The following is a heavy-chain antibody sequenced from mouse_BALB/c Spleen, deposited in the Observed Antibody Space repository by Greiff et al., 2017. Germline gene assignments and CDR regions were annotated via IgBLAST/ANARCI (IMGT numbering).Heavy chain of an antibody. V-gene: IGHV3-2*02. CDR1: GYSITSDYA. CDR3: AKYGYYAMDY. D-gene: IGHD1-2*01. Sequence: EVQLVESGPGLVKPSQSLSLTCTVTGYSITSDYAWNWIRQFPGNKLEWMGYISYSGSTSYNPSLKSRISITRDTSKNQFFLQLNSVTTEDTATYYSAKYGYYAMDYWGQGTSVTVSS. CDR2: ISYSGST. J-gene: IGHJ4*01.